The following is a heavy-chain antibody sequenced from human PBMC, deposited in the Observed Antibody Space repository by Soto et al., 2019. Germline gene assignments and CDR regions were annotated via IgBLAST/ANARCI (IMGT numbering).Heavy chain of an antibody. D-gene: IGHD3-16*02. CDR1: GGTFNTYA. J-gene: IGHJ4*02. V-gene: IGHV1-69*19. Sequence: QMQLVQSRPEMKKPGSAVKVSCKASGGTFNTYAMNWVRQVPGQGLEWMGGIFPMFDVPRYAQKFQGRVTITLDESSTTAYMDLSSLRFDDTAVYYCARSVGSGGVIGGFDYWGQGTLVSV. CDR2: IFPMFDVP. CDR3: ARSVGSGGVIGGFDY.